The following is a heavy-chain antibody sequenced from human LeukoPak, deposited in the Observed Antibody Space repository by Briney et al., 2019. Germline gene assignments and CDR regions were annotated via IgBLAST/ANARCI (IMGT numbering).Heavy chain of an antibody. CDR1: GFTFDDYA. CDR3: AKGGDSSSWYYFDY. J-gene: IGHJ4*02. CDR2: ISWNSGNI. V-gene: IGHV3-9*01. D-gene: IGHD6-13*01. Sequence: GGSLRLSCAASGFTFDDYAMHWVRQAPGKGLEWVSGISWNSGNIVYADSVKGRFTISRDNAKNSLYLQMNSLRAEDTALYYCAKGGDSSSWYYFDYWGQGSLVTVSS.